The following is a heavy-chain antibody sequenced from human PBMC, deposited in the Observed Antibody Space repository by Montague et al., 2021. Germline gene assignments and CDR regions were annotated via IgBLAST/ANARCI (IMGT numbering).Heavy chain of an antibody. V-gene: IGHV4-30-4*08. J-gene: IGHJ4*02. CDR3: ARGDNYDIHVDS. D-gene: IGHD3-22*01. CDR2: IYYTGRT. Sequence: TLSLTCSVSGGDIGSVDYYWSWIRQPPGKGLEWIAHIYYTGRTKNNPSLNSRITISLDTSKNQFSLKLRSVTAADTAVYYCARGDNYDIHVDSWGLGTLVTVSS. CDR1: GGDIGSVDYY.